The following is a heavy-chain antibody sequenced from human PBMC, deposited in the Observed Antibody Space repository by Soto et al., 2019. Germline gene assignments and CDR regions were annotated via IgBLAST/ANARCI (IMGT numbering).Heavy chain of an antibody. D-gene: IGHD7-27*01. V-gene: IGHV3-53*02. CDR3: ARDRWGSWYFDI. J-gene: IGHJ2*01. CDR1: GFTVSSNY. CDR2: IYSGGST. Sequence: EVQLVETGGGLIQPGGSLRLSCAASGFTVSSNYMSWVRQAPGKGLEWVSVIYSGGSTYYADSVKGRFTISRDNSKNTLYLQMNSLRAEDSAVYYCARDRWGSWYFDIWGRGTLVTVSS.